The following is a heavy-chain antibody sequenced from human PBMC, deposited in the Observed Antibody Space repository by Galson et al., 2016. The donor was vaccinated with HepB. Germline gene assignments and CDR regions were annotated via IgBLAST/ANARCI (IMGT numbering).Heavy chain of an antibody. J-gene: IGHJ6*03. CDR2: IYSDGRT. CDR3: ARDIYEGAMDF. D-gene: IGHD5/OR15-5a*01. CDR1: GFSVSRNY. V-gene: IGHV3-53*01. Sequence: SLRLSCAASGFSVSRNYMTWVRQAPGKGLEWVSSIYSDGRTYYADSVKGRFTISRDNSQNTLFLQMNGLRADDTAVYYCARDIYEGAMDFWGKGTTVTVSS.